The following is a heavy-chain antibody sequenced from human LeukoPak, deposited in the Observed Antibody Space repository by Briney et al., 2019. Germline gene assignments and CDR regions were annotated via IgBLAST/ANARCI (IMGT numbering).Heavy chain of an antibody. D-gene: IGHD4-17*01. CDR1: GDSISGHY. J-gene: IGHJ5*02. CDR3: ARARGGYGDYGSWFDP. V-gene: IGHV4-59*11. CDR2: VHYSGST. Sequence: SETLSLTCTVSGDSISGHYWNWIRQPPGKGLEWIGFVHYSGSTNYNPFLKSRVTISVDISKNQFSLNLSSVTAADTAVYYCARARGGYGDYGSWFDPWGQGTLVTVSS.